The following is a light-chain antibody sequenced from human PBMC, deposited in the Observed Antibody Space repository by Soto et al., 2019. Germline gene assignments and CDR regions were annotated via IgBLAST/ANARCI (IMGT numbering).Light chain of an antibody. CDR2: SAS. CDR3: PQHDSY. Sequence: DIQMTQSPSTLSASVGDRVTITCRARQSISTWLAWYQQKPGKAPNLLIYSASTLESGVPSRFSGSGSGTELTLTVSSLQTDDFATYYCPQHDSYFGQGTKLEIK. J-gene: IGKJ2*01. CDR1: QSISTW. V-gene: IGKV1-5*01.